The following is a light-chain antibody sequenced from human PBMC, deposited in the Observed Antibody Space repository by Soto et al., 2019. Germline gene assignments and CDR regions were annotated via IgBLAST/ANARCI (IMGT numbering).Light chain of an antibody. V-gene: IGLV2-14*01. CDR1: SSDVGGHNY. CDR3: SSYTSSTTPDVV. Sequence: QSALTQPASVSGSPGQSITISCTGTSSDVGGHNYVSWYQQHPGTAPKLMIYEVTNRPSGVSNRFSGSKSGNTASLTISGLQAEEEADYYCSSYTSSTTPDVVFGAGTKRTGL. J-gene: IGLJ2*01. CDR2: EVT.